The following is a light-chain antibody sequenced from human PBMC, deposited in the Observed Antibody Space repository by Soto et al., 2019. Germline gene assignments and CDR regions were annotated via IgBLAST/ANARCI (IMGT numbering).Light chain of an antibody. V-gene: IGKV2-28*01. CDR1: QSLLHSNGYNY. CDR2: LGS. Sequence: DIVMTQSPLSLPVTPGEPASISCRSSQSLLHSNGYNYLDWYLQKPGQSPQLLIYLGSNRASGDPDRFSGSGSGTDFTLKISRVEAEDVGVYYCMQALQTWTFGQGTKGEIK. J-gene: IGKJ1*01. CDR3: MQALQTWT.